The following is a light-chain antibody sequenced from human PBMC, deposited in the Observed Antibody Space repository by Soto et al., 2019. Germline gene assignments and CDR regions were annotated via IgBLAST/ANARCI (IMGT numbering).Light chain of an antibody. J-gene: IGLJ1*01. CDR3: SSYTTARTYV. CDR2: EVT. V-gene: IGLV2-14*01. CDR1: SSDVGGYDY. Sequence: QSVLTQPASVSGSAGQSITISCTGTSSDVGGYDYVSWYQQHPDKAPKFMIYEVTNRPSGVSHRFSGSKSGNTASLTISGLQAEDEADYYCSSYTTARTYVFGTGTKVTVL.